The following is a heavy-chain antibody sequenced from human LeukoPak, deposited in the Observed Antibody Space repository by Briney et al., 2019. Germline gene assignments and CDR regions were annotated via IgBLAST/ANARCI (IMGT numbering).Heavy chain of an antibody. CDR1: GGSLTSYY. J-gene: IGHJ5*02. V-gene: IGHV4-59*01. CDR3: ARDRPADSPYNWFDP. D-gene: IGHD3-22*01. CDR2: VYDSGST. Sequence: SGPTLVTPSEPLSLTCTVSGGSLTSYYGSWIRQPPGKGLEWIGYVYDSGSTTYNPSLKSRVSMSVDTSKNQFSLNLSSVTSADTAVYYCARDRPADSPYNWFDPWGQGTLVTVSS.